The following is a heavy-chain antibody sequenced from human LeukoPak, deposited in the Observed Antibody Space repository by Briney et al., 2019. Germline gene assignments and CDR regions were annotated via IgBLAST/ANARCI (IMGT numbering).Heavy chain of an antibody. Sequence: NPSETLSLTCTVSGGSISSYYWSWIRQPPGKGLEWIGYIYYSGSTNYNPSLKSRVTISVDTSKNQFSLKLSSVTAADTAVYYCAREVGAPDYWGQGTLVTVSS. J-gene: IGHJ4*02. D-gene: IGHD1-26*01. CDR3: AREVGAPDY. V-gene: IGHV4-59*01. CDR2: IYYSGST. CDR1: GGSISSYY.